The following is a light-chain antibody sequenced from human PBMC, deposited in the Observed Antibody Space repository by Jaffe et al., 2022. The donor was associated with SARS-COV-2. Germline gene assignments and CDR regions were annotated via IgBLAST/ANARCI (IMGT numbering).Light chain of an antibody. J-gene: IGKJ1*01. CDR1: QFISTH. Sequence: DIQLTQSPSSLSASVGDRVIITCRASQFISTHLNWYQHKSGKAPKLLISAASTLQSGVPSRFSGSGSATEFTLTIDSLDTEDFATYYCQQSSTTSTWTFGQGTKVEVK. V-gene: IGKV1-39*01. CDR3: QQSSTTSTWT. CDR2: AAS.